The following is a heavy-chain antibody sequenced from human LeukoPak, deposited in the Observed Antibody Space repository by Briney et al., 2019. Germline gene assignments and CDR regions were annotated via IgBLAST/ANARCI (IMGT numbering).Heavy chain of an antibody. D-gene: IGHD3-3*01. CDR1: GFTFSSYA. CDR3: ANDITIFGVAGGDY. Sequence: GGSLRLSCAASGFTFSSYAMSWVRQAPGGGLEWVSAISGSGGTTHYADSVKGRFTISRDHSKNTLYLQMNSLRAEDTAVYYCANDITIFGVAGGDYWGQGTLVTVSS. CDR2: ISGSGGTT. V-gene: IGHV3-23*01. J-gene: IGHJ4*02.